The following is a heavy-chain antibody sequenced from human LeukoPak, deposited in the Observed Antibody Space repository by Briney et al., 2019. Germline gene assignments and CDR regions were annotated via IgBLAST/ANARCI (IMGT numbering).Heavy chain of an antibody. CDR3: ARHVGGSCSGCFYY. J-gene: IGHJ4*02. D-gene: IGHD2-15*01. CDR1: GGAISSSSIY. V-gene: IGHV4-39*01. CDR2: IYYSGST. Sequence: PSESLSLTCTVSGGAISSSSIYWGWIRQPPGKGLEWIGSIYYSGSTYYNPSLKSRVTISVDTSKNQFTLKLSSVTAADTAVYYCARHVGGSCSGCFYYWGQGAISTVSS.